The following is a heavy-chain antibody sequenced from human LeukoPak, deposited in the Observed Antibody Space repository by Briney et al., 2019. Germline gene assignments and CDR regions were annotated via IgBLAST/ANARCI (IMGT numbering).Heavy chain of an antibody. D-gene: IGHD3-10*01. V-gene: IGHV4-61*02. CDR3: ARGEDMVRGVIYYYYGIDV. CDR1: GGSISSGSYY. J-gene: IGHJ6*02. Sequence: PSQTLSLTCTVSGGSISSGSYYWSWIRQPAGKGLEWIGRIYTSGSTNYNPSLKSRVTISVDTSKNQFSLKLSSVTAADTAVYYCARGEDMVRGVIYYYYGIDVWGQGTTVTVSS. CDR2: IYTSGST.